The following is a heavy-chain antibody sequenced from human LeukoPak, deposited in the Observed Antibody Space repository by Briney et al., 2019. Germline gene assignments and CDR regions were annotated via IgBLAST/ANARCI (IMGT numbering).Heavy chain of an antibody. CDR1: GFTFSSYS. V-gene: IGHV3-21*01. D-gene: IGHD3-22*01. J-gene: IGHJ5*02. CDR3: ARDLGQYYDTSDNWFDP. Sequence: GGSLRLSCAASGFTFSSYSMNWVRQAPGKGLEWVSSISSSSSYIYYADSVKGRFTISRDNAKNTLNLQMNSLRAEDTAVYYCARDLGQYYDTSDNWFDPWGQGTLVTVSS. CDR2: ISSSSSYI.